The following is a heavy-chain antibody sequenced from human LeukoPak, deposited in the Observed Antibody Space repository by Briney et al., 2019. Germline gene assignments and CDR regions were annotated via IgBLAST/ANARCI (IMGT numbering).Heavy chain of an antibody. CDR2: INPNSGDT. CDR3: AREEMATIPGAFDI. Sequence: GASVKVSRKASGYTFTGYYIHWVRQAPGQGLEWMGWINPNSGDTDYALKFQGRVTMTRDTSISTAYMELSRLRSDDTAVYYCAREEMATIPGAFDIWGQGTMVTVSS. J-gene: IGHJ3*02. CDR1: GYTFTGYY. V-gene: IGHV1-2*02. D-gene: IGHD5-24*01.